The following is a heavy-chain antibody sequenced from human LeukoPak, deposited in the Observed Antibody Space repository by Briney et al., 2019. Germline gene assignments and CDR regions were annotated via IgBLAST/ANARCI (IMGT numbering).Heavy chain of an antibody. D-gene: IGHD6-6*01. CDR1: ARPSSDSH. Sequence: WHRLSHTPADNARPSSDSHWRRIRQPPGKGLEWIGEINHSGSTNYNPSLKSRVTISVDTSKNQFSLKLSSVTAADTAVYYCARGKSIWGQGTLVTVSS. J-gene: IGHJ4*02. CDR2: INHSGST. V-gene: IGHV4-34*01. CDR3: ARGKSI.